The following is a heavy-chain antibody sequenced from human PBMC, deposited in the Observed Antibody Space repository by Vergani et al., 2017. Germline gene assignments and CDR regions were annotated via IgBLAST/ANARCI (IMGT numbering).Heavy chain of an antibody. CDR1: GFTFSSYS. Sequence: EVQLVESGGGLVKPGGSLRLSCAASGFTFSSYSMNWVRQAPGKGLEWVSSISSSSSYIYYAYSVKGRFTISRDNAKNSLYLQMNSLRAEDTAVYYCARVFGIAVAWYAFDIWGQGTMVTVSS. CDR2: ISSSSSYI. V-gene: IGHV3-21*01. J-gene: IGHJ3*02. D-gene: IGHD6-19*01. CDR3: ARVFGIAVAWYAFDI.